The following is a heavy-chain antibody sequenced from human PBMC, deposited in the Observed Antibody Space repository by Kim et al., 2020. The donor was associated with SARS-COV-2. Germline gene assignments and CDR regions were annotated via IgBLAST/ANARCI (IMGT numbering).Heavy chain of an antibody. D-gene: IGHD2-15*01. CDR3: ASNGCSGGSCYHYYGMDV. V-gene: IGHV3-21*01. Sequence: GGSLRLSCAASGFTFSSYSMNWVRQAPGKGLEWVSSISISSSYIYYADSVKGRFTISRDNAKNSLYLQMNSLRAEDTAVYYCASNGCSGGSCYHYYGMDVWGKGTTVTVSS. J-gene: IGHJ6*04. CDR1: GFTFSSYS. CDR2: ISISSSYI.